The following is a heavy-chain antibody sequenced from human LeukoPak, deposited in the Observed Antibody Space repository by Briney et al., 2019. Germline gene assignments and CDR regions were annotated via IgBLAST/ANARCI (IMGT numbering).Heavy chain of an antibody. D-gene: IGHD6-13*01. CDR2: IYYSGST. V-gene: IGHV4-39*07. Sequence: SETLSLTCTVSGGSISSSSYYWGWIRQPPGKGLEWIGSIYYSGSTYYNPSLKSRVTISVDTSKNQFSLKLSSVTAADTAVYYCASGSSSWYGTYFDYWGQGTLVTVSS. J-gene: IGHJ4*02. CDR1: GGSISSSSYY. CDR3: ASGSSSWYGTYFDY.